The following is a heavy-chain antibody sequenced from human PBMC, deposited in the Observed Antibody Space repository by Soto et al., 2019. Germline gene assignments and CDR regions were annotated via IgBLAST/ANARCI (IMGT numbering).Heavy chain of an antibody. V-gene: IGHV3-15*01. CDR2: IKSKTDGGTT. CDR1: GFTFSNAW. CDR3: TTVTNIVLMVYAPDAFDI. J-gene: IGHJ3*02. Sequence: GGSLRFACAASGFTFSNAWMSWVRQAPGKGLEWVGRIKSKTDGGTTDYAAPVKGRFTISRDDSKNTLYLQMNSLKTEDTAVYYCTTVTNIVLMVYAPDAFDIWGQGTMVTVSS. D-gene: IGHD2-8*01.